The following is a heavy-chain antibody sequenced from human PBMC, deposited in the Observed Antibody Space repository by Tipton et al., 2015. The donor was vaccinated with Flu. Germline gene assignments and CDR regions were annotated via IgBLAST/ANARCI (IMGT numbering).Heavy chain of an antibody. Sequence: TLSLTCAVYGGSFSGYYWSWIRQPPGKGLEWIGYIYYSGSTNYNPSLKSRVTISVDTSKNQFSLKLSSVTAADTAVYYCAREGHGDLDYWGQGTLVTVSS. D-gene: IGHD4-17*01. CDR2: IYYSGST. CDR1: GGSFSGYY. J-gene: IGHJ4*02. V-gene: IGHV4-59*01. CDR3: AREGHGDLDY.